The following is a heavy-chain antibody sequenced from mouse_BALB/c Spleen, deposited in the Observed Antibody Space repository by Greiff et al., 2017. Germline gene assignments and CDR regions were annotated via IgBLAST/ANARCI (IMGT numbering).Heavy chain of an antibody. CDR3: ARDATTARSYFDY. CDR1: GFTFSSYA. J-gene: IGHJ2*01. V-gene: IGHV5-6-5*01. D-gene: IGHD1-2*01. CDR2: ISSGGST. Sequence: EVQVVESGGGLVKPGGSLKLSCAASGFTFSSYAMSWVRQTPEKRLEWVASISSGGSTYYPDSVKGRFTISRDNARNILYLQMSSLRSEDTAMYYGARDATTARSYFDYWGQGTTLTVSS.